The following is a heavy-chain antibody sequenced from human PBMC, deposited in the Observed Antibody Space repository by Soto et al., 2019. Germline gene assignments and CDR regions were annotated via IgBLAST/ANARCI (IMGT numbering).Heavy chain of an antibody. CDR2: ISGSGGYT. CDR3: ANAIRDLLICGLDC. D-gene: IGHD2-2*01. J-gene: IGHJ4*02. Sequence: EVQLLESGADLIQPGGSLRRSCAAAGFSFSTYAMNWDRQAPGKGLEWVSAISGSGGYTYYADSVKGRFTISSDNAKYMVYLLMLSLRVQDPSVYFGANAIRDLLICGLDCWGQGTLVT. CDR1: GFSFSTYA. V-gene: IGHV3-23*01.